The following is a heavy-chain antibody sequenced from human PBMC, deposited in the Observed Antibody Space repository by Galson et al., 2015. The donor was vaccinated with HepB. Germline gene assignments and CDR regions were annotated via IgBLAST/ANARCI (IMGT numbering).Heavy chain of an antibody. D-gene: IGHD1-26*01. CDR3: ARDFKWNFDH. J-gene: IGHJ4*02. CDR2: ISPDGFIT. CDR1: GFTFSRHN. V-gene: IGHV3-30-3*01. Sequence: SLRLSCAASGFTFSRHNMHWVRQAPGKGLEWVAIISPDGFITFYADSLKGRFTISRDNSKNTLYLQMNSLRPEDTAVYYCARDFKWNFDHWGQGTLVTVSS.